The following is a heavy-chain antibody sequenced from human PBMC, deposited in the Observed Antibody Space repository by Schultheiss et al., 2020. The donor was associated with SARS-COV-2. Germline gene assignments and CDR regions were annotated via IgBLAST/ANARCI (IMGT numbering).Heavy chain of an antibody. D-gene: IGHD1-26*01. V-gene: IGHV3-15*01. CDR2: IKSKTDGGTT. Sequence: GGSLRLSCAASGFTFSNAWMSWVRQAPGKGLEWVGRIKSKTDGGTTDYAAPVKGRFTISRDDSKNTLYLQMNSLKTEDTAVYYCTTEEMRVGATTTGYYYGMDVWGQGTTVTVSS. J-gene: IGHJ6*02. CDR1: GFTFSNAW. CDR3: TTEEMRVGATTTGYYYGMDV.